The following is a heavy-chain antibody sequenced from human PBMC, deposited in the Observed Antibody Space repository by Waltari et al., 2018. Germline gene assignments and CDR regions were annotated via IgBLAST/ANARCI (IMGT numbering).Heavy chain of an antibody. D-gene: IGHD3-10*01. J-gene: IGHJ5*02. CDR2: IIPIVGTA. Sequence: QVQLVQSGAEVKKPGSSVKVSCKASGGTFSSYAISWVRQAPGQGLEWMGRIIPIVGTANYAQKFQGRVTITADKSTSTAYMELSSLRSEDTAVYYCASEKPRQVGMVQGEFDPWGQGTLVTVSS. CDR1: GGTFSSYA. CDR3: ASEKPRQVGMVQGEFDP. V-gene: IGHV1-69*08.